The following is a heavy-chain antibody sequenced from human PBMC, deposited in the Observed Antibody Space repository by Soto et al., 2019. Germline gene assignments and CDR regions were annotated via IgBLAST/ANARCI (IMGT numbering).Heavy chain of an antibody. D-gene: IGHD5-12*01. Sequence: ASVKVSCKASGGTFSSYAISWVRQAPGQGLEWMGGIIPIFGTANYAQKFQGRVTITADESTSKAYLELSSLRSEDTAVYYGARGDGYNYWWFVPWGQGTLVTVSS. CDR2: IIPIFGTA. V-gene: IGHV1-69*13. CDR1: GGTFSSYA. J-gene: IGHJ5*02. CDR3: ARGDGYNYWWFVP.